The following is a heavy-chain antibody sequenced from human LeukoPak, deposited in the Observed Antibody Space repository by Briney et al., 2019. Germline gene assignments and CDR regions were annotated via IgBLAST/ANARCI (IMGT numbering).Heavy chain of an antibody. CDR1: GGTFSSYA. J-gene: IGHJ4*02. D-gene: IGHD5-24*01. CDR3: ARWREMATIRGVFGFDY. V-gene: IGHV1-69*04. CDR2: IIPILGIA. Sequence: SVKVSCKASGGTFSSYAISWVRQAPGQGLEWMGRIIPILGIANYAQKFQGRVTITADKSTSTAYMELSSLRSEDTAVYYCARWREMATIRGVFGFDYWGQGTLVTVSS.